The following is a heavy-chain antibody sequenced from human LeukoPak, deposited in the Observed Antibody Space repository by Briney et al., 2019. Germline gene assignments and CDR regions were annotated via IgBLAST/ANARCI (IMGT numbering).Heavy chain of an antibody. Sequence: ETLSLTCTVSGGSIRSSYYYWGWIRQPPGKGLEWVSAISGSGGSTYYADSVKGRFTISRDNSKNTLYLQMNSLRAEDTAVYYCAKGLDYYYGMDVWGQGTTVTVSS. D-gene: IGHD3-16*01. CDR2: ISGSGGST. CDR3: AKGLDYYYGMDV. J-gene: IGHJ6*02. V-gene: IGHV3-23*01. CDR1: GGSIRSSYYY.